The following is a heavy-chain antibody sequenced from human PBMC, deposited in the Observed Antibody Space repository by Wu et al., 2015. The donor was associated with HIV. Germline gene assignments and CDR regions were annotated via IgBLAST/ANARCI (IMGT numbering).Heavy chain of an antibody. J-gene: IGHJ3*02. V-gene: IGHV1-69*13. CDR2: IIPIFGTG. Sequence: QVQLVQSGAEVKKPGSSVKVSCKASGGIFSTYAISWVRQAPEQGLEWMGRIIPIFGTGNYSQKFQGRVTIIADESTNTTYMELSSLRHEDTAVYYCASPGDLATDAFDIWGQGTMVTVSS. CDR3: ASPGDLATDAFDI. CDR1: GGIFSTYA.